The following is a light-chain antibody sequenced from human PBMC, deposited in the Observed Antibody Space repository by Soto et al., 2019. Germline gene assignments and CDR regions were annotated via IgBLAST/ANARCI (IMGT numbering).Light chain of an antibody. CDR3: SSYRRSNPYV. V-gene: IGLV2-14*01. CDR2: EVS. Sequence: QSALTQPASVSGSPGQSITISCTGTSSDVGGYNFVSWYQQHPGNAPKLVIYEVSNRPSGVSNRFSGSKSGNTASLTISGLQPEDEADFYCSSYRRSNPYVFGTGTKLTVL. CDR1: SSDVGGYNF. J-gene: IGLJ1*01.